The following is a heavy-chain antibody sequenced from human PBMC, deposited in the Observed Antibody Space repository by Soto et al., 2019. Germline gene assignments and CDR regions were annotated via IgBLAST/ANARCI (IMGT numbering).Heavy chain of an antibody. Sequence: EMQLLESGGGLVQPGGSLRLSCAASGFTFSSFAMSWVRQAPGKGLDWVSAISGSGGSTYSADSVKGRFTISRDNSKNTLYRHMSSLRAEDTAVYYCARGFSAGKGSPPDFCGQGSLVTVSS. CDR3: ARGFSAGKGSPPDF. J-gene: IGHJ4*02. D-gene: IGHD6-13*01. CDR2: ISGSGGST. CDR1: GFTFSSFA. V-gene: IGHV3-23*01.